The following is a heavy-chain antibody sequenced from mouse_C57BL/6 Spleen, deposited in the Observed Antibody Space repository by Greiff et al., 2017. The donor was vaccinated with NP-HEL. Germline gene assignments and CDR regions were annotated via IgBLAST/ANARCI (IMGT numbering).Heavy chain of an antibody. CDR2: ISSGSSTI. J-gene: IGHJ4*01. CDR1: GFTFSDYG. Sequence: EVQGVESGGGLVKPGGSLKLSCAASGFTFSDYGMHWVRQAPEKGLEWVAYISSGSSTIYYADTVKGRFTISRDNAKNTLFLQMTSLRSEDTAMYYCARRTYYYGSSYYYAMDYWGQGTSVTVSS. V-gene: IGHV5-17*01. D-gene: IGHD1-1*01. CDR3: ARRTYYYGSSYYYAMDY.